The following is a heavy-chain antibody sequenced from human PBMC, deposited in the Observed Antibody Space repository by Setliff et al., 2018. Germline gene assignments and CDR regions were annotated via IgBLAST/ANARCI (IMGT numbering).Heavy chain of an antibody. D-gene: IGHD6-19*01. CDR3: ARATSGWYSAYYYYMDV. CDR2: TYYSGNT. Sequence: LSLTCTVSGASVSGNSYYWGWIRQPPGKGLEWIASTYYSGNTYYNPSLKSRVTISVDTSKNQFSLNLTSVTAADTAVYYCARATSGWYSAYYYYMDVWGKGTTVTVSS. V-gene: IGHV4-39*07. J-gene: IGHJ6*03. CDR1: GASVSGNSYY.